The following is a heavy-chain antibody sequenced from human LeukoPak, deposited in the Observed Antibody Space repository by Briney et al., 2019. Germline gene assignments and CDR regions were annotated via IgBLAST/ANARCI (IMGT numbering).Heavy chain of an antibody. V-gene: IGHV1-69*13. J-gene: IGHJ4*02. CDR3: ARGDSDY. Sequence: ASVKVSCKASGYTFTGYYMHWVRQAPGQGLEWMGGIIPIFGTANYAQKFQGRVTITADESTSTAYLELSSLRSEDTAVYYCARGDSDYWGQGTLVTVSS. D-gene: IGHD2-15*01. CDR1: GYTFTGYY. CDR2: IIPIFGTA.